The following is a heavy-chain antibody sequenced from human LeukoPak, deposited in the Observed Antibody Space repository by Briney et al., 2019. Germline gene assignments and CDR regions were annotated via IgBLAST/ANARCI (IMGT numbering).Heavy chain of an antibody. J-gene: IGHJ4*02. D-gene: IGHD3-22*01. V-gene: IGHV1-69*04. Sequence: ASVKVSCKGSGGTFSSYAISWVRQAPGQGLEWMGRIIPILGIANYAQKFQGRVTITADKSTSTAYMELSSLRSEDTAVYYCARALYYYDSSGYEPQIDYWGQGTLVTVSS. CDR3: ARALYYYDSSGYEPQIDY. CDR2: IIPILGIA. CDR1: GGTFSSYA.